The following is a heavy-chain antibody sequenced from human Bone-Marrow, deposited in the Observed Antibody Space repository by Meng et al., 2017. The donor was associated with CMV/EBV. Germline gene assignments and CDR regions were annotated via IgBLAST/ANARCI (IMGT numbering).Heavy chain of an antibody. V-gene: IGHV3-30*02. CDR2: IRFDGSNK. CDR3: AKDGPRVRYRAAPDLLN. D-gene: IGHD1-26*01. CDR1: GFTFSDYG. J-gene: IGHJ4*02. Sequence: GESLKISCAASGFTFSDYGIHWVRQAPGKGLEWVAFIRFDGSNKYYADSVKGRFTISRDNSNNTLYLQMNSLRPDDTAVYYCAKDGPRVRYRAAPDLLNWGQGTLVTVSS.